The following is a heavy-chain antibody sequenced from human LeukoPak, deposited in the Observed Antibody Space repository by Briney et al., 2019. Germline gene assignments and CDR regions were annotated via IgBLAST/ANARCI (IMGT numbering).Heavy chain of an antibody. CDR3: AKGPQSTYYYYMDV. J-gene: IGHJ6*03. CDR2: ISGSGGST. V-gene: IGHV3-23*01. D-gene: IGHD2-2*01. Sequence: GGSLRLSCAASGFTFSSYSMSWARLAPGKGLEWVSGISGSGGSTYYADSVKGRFTISRDNSKNTLYLQMNSLRAEDTAVYYCAKGPQSTYYYYMDVWGKGTTVTVSS. CDR1: GFTFSSYS.